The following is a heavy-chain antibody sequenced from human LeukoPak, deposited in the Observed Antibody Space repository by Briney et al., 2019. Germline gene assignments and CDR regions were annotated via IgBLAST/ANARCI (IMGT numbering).Heavy chain of an antibody. V-gene: IGHV4-59*12. CDR2: IYYRGTT. D-gene: IGHD5-12*01. J-gene: IGHJ4*02. Sequence: SATLSLTCTVSGDSIDSYYWSWIRQPPGKGLEWIGYIYYRGTTSYNPFLKSRVTISVDTSKNQFSLKLNSVTAADTAVYYCARLPRYGGYDHFDYWGQGILVIVSS. CDR1: GDSIDSYY. CDR3: ARLPRYGGYDHFDY.